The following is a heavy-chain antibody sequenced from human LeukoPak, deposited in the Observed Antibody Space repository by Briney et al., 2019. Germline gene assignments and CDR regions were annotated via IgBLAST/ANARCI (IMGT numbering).Heavy chain of an antibody. CDR2: ISSSSSYI. J-gene: IGHJ4*02. V-gene: IGHV3-21*01. D-gene: IGHD6-19*01. CDR1: GFTFSSYS. Sequence: GGSLRLSCAASGFTFSSYSMNWVRQAPGKGLEWVSSISSSSSYIYYADSVKGRFTISRDNAKNSLYLQMNSLRAEDTAVYYCARERSSGWYFDYWGQGTLVTVCS. CDR3: ARERSSGWYFDY.